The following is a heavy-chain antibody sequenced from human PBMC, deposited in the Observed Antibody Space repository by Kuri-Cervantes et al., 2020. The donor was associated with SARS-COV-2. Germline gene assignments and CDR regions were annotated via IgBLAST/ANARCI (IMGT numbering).Heavy chain of an antibody. J-gene: IGHJ2*01. CDR1: GYSISSGYY. CDR3: ARRTVGHFDL. CDR2: IYHSGST. D-gene: IGHD3-16*01. V-gene: IGHV4-38-2*01. Sequence: SETLSLTCAVSGYSISSGYYWGWIRQPPGKGLEWIGSIYHSGSTYYNPSLKSRVTISVDTSKNQFSLKLSSVTAAVTAVYYCARRTVGHFDLWGCGTLVTVSS.